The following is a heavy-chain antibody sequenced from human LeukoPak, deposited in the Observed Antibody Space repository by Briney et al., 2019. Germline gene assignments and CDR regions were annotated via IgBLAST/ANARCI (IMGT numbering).Heavy chain of an antibody. D-gene: IGHD3-10*01. Sequence: PLETLSLTCTVSGGSISSYYWSWIRQPPGKGLEWIGNIYYSGSTNYNPSLKSRVTISVDTSKNQFSLRLSSVTAADTAVYYCARQSYTAYYYYGMDVWGQGTTVTVSS. CDR1: GGSISSYY. CDR3: ARQSYTAYYYYGMDV. CDR2: IYYSGST. J-gene: IGHJ6*02. V-gene: IGHV4-59*08.